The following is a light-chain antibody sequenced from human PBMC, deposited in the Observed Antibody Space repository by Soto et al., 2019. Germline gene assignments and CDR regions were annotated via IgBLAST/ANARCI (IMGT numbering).Light chain of an antibody. Sequence: DIQMTQSPSSLSASVGDRITITCRASQSISRKLNWYQQRPGKAPKLLIYAASSSQSGVPSRFSGSGSGTGFTLTISSLQPEDFATYYCQQSFRRWTFGQGTKVEIK. CDR2: AAS. CDR3: QQSFRRWT. J-gene: IGKJ1*01. V-gene: IGKV1-39*01. CDR1: QSISRK.